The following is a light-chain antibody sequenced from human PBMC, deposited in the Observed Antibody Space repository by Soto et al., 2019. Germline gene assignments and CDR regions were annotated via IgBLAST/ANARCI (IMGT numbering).Light chain of an antibody. Sequence: DLQMTQSPPSLSASVGDRVTVTCRASHDISKSLAWYQQKPGKRPTLLIYDASTLASGVPARFSGSWSGTDFTLTISSLRPEDGAAYYCQNYDSAPLTFGGGTKVEVK. CDR3: QNYDSAPLT. J-gene: IGKJ4*01. V-gene: IGKV1-27*01. CDR1: HDISKS. CDR2: DAS.